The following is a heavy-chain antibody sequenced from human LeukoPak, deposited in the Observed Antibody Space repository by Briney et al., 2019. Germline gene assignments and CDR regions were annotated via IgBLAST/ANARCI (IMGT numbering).Heavy chain of an antibody. V-gene: IGHV3-53*01. CDR1: GFTVSSNY. D-gene: IGHD1-26*01. CDR2: IYSGGST. Sequence: PGRSLRLSCAASGFTVSSNYMSWVRQAPGKGLEWVSVIYSGGSTYCADSVKGRFTISRDNSKNTLYLQMNSLRAEDTAVYYCAREHSGNSFDYWGQGTLVTVSS. J-gene: IGHJ4*02. CDR3: AREHSGNSFDY.